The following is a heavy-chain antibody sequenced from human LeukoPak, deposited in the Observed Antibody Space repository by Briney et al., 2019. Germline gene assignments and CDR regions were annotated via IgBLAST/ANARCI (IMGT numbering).Heavy chain of an antibody. CDR2: FGPEDDET. Sequence: ASVNVSCKVSAYTLTELSMHWVRHAPGKGLGWMGGFGPEDDETIYAQKFQGRVTMTEDTSTDTAYMELSSLRSEDTAVYYCATVGTMVRGVIPLYYYYGMDVWGQGTTVTVSS. V-gene: IGHV1-24*01. CDR3: ATVGTMVRGVIPLYYYYGMDV. J-gene: IGHJ6*02. CDR1: AYTLTELS. D-gene: IGHD3-10*01.